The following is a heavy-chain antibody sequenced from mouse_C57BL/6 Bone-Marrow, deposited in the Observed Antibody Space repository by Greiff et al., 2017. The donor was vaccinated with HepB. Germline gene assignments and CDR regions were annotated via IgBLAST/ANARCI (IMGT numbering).Heavy chain of an antibody. D-gene: IGHD1-1*01. CDR2: ISDGGSYT. CDR3: ASGYYGSRYYFDY. Sequence: EVKLEESGGGLVKPGGSLKLSCAASGFTFSSYAMSWVRQTPEKRLEWVATISDGGSYTYYPDNVKGRFTISRDNAKNNLYLQMSHLKSEDTAMYYCASGYYGSRYYFDYWGQGTTLTVSS. CDR1: GFTFSSYA. V-gene: IGHV5-4*03. J-gene: IGHJ2*01.